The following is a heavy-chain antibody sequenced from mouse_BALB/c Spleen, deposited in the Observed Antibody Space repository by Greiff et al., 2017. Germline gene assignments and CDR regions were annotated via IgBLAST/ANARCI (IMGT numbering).Heavy chain of an antibody. Sequence: DVQLQESGGGLVKPGGSLKLSCAASGFTFSDYYMSWVRQTPEKRLELVAAINSNGGSTYYPDTVKGRFTISRDNAKNTLYLQMSSLKSEDTALYYCAREDYDGFYFDYWGKGTTLTVSS. CDR3: AREDYDGFYFDY. V-gene: IGHV5-6-2*01. CDR2: INSNGGST. J-gene: IGHJ2*01. D-gene: IGHD2-3*01. CDR1: GFTFSDYY.